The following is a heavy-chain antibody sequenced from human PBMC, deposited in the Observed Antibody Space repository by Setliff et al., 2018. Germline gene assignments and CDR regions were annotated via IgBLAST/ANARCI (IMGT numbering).Heavy chain of an antibody. Sequence: SETLSLTCTVSGGSISSGSYYWSWIRQPAGKGLEWVGYMYNSGNTNYNPSLRRRVAISVDKSKNQFSLRVTSVTATDTAVYYCARQRRWFGPQPIDYWGQGTLVTVSS. V-gene: IGHV4-61*09. CDR2: MYNSGNT. CDR1: GGSISSGSYY. D-gene: IGHD3-10*01. CDR3: ARQRRWFGPQPIDY. J-gene: IGHJ4*02.